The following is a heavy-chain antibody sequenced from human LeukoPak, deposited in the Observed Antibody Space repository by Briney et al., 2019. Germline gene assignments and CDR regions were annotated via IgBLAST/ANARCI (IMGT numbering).Heavy chain of an antibody. D-gene: IGHD6-13*01. CDR2: IIPILGIA. V-gene: IGHV1-69*04. Sequence: SVKVSCKASGGTFSSYAISWVRQAPGQGLEWMGRIIPILGIANYAQKFQGRVTMTTDTSTSTAYMELRSLRSDDTAVYYCARDLAAAGTPWGQGTLVTVSS. CDR1: GGTFSSYA. CDR3: ARDLAAAGTP. J-gene: IGHJ5*02.